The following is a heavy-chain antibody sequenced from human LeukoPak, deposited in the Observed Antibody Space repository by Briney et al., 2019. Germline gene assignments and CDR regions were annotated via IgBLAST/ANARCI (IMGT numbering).Heavy chain of an antibody. V-gene: IGHV1-18*01. D-gene: IGHD1-26*01. CDR3: ARGDGIVGATSGYYYYMDV. Sequence: GASVKVSCKASGYTFTSYGISWVRQAPGQGLEWMGWISAYNGNTNYAQKLQGRVTMTTDTSTSTAYMGLRSLRSDDTAVYYCARGDGIVGATSGYYYYMDVWGKGTTVTVSS. CDR2: ISAYNGNT. CDR1: GYTFTSYG. J-gene: IGHJ6*03.